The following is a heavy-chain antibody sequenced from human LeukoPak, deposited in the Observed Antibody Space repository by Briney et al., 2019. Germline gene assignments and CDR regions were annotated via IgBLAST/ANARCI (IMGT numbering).Heavy chain of an antibody. Sequence: SETLSLTCTVSGGSIGSYYWSWIRQPPGKGLEWIGYIYYGGNTDLNPSLKSRVSISVDTSKNQVSLRLTSVTAADTAVYYCARGTISMDVWGRGTTVTISS. D-gene: IGHD3-9*01. V-gene: IGHV4-59*01. CDR2: IYYGGNT. CDR1: GGSIGSYY. J-gene: IGHJ6*03. CDR3: ARGTISMDV.